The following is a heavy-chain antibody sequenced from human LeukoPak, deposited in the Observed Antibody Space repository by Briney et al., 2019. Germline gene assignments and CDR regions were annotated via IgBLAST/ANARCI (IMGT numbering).Heavy chain of an antibody. D-gene: IGHD2-15*01. CDR2: IYYSGST. J-gene: IGHJ6*02. Sequence: SETLSLTCTVSGGSISSYYWSWIRQPPGKGLEWIGYIYYSGSTNYNPSLKSRVTISVDTSKNQFSLKLSSVTAADTAVYYCARFRGAKLLSYYYYGMDVWGQGTTVTVSS. V-gene: IGHV4-59*08. CDR1: GGSISSYY. CDR3: ARFRGAKLLSYYYYGMDV.